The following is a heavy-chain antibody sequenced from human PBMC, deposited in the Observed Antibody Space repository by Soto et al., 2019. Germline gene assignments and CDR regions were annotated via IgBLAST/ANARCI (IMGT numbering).Heavy chain of an antibody. D-gene: IGHD5-18*01. CDR1: GYTFTSYG. J-gene: IGHJ3*02. V-gene: IGHV1-18*01. CDR2: ISAYNGNT. CDR3: ARSGDTAMVLEAFDI. Sequence: ASVKVSCKASGYTFTSYGISWVRQAPGQGLEWMGWISAYNGNTNYAQKLQGRVTMTTDTSTSTAYMELRSLRSDDTAVYSCARSGDTAMVLEAFDIWGQGTMVTVSS.